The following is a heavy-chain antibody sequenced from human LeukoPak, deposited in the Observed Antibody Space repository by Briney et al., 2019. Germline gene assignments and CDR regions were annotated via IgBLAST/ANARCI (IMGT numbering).Heavy chain of an antibody. Sequence: ASVKVSCKASGYTFTGYYMHWVRQAPGQGLEWMGRINPNSGGTNYAQKFQGRVTMTRDTSISTTYMELSRLRSDDTAVYYCARDLFVLRFLEWLPYYYYYGMDVWGQGTTVTVSS. CDR3: ARDLFVLRFLEWLPYYYYYGMDV. D-gene: IGHD3-3*01. V-gene: IGHV1-2*06. CDR2: INPNSGGT. CDR1: GYTFTGYY. J-gene: IGHJ6*02.